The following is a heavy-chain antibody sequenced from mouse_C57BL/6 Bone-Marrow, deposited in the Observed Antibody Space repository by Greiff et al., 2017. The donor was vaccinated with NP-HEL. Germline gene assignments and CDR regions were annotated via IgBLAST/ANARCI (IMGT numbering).Heavy chain of an antibody. CDR3: ARNYYGSIYGFAY. CDR2: INPYNGGT. Sequence: EVQLQQSGPVLVKPGASVKMSCKASGYTFTDYYMNWVMQSHGKSLEWIGVINPYNGGTSYNPKFKGKATLTVDKSSSTAYMELNSLTSEDSADYYCARNYYGSIYGFAYWGQGTLVTVSA. V-gene: IGHV1-19*01. D-gene: IGHD1-1*01. CDR1: GYTFTDYY. J-gene: IGHJ3*01.